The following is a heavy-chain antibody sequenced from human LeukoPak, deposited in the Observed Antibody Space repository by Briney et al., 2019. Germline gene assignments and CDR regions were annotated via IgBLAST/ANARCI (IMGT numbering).Heavy chain of an antibody. CDR2: ISGSGGST. CDR1: GFTFSSYG. V-gene: IGHV3-23*01. Sequence: GGSLRLSCAASGFTFSSYGMSWVRQAPGKGLEWVSAISGSGGSTYYADSVKGRFTISRDKSKNTLYLQMNSLRAEDTAVYYCAKGLGYCSGGSCYYPFDPWGQGTLVTVSS. J-gene: IGHJ5*02. D-gene: IGHD2-15*01. CDR3: AKGLGYCSGGSCYYPFDP.